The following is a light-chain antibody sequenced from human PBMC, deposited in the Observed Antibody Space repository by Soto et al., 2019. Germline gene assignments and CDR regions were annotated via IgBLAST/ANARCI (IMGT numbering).Light chain of an antibody. Sequence: EIVMTQSPGSLSLSPGEGATLSCRASQTVNSDYLAWFQQRPGQAPRLLIFATSRRATDIPDRFSGSGSGTDFTLTISRLEPEDFAVYYCQQYSASPRTFGQGTKVDIK. CDR2: ATS. CDR1: QTVNSDY. J-gene: IGKJ1*01. V-gene: IGKV3-20*01. CDR3: QQYSASPRT.